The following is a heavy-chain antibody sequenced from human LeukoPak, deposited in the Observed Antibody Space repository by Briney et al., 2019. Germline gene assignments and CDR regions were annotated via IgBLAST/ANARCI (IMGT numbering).Heavy chain of an antibody. CDR3: AKDLPYSSGWYPAFDS. Sequence: GGALRLSCADSGVTFSIYGMHWGRQAPGKGVEWGAVISYDGSNKYYADSVKGRFTISRDNSKNTMYLQMNSLRAEDTAVYYCAKDLPYSSGWYPAFDSWGQGTMVTVSS. CDR1: GVTFSIYG. V-gene: IGHV3-30*18. J-gene: IGHJ3*02. D-gene: IGHD6-19*01. CDR2: ISYDGSNK.